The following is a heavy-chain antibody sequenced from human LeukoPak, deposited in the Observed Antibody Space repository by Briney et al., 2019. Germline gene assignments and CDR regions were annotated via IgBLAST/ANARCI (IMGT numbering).Heavy chain of an antibody. D-gene: IGHD3-22*01. V-gene: IGHV3-15*01. J-gene: IGHJ6*02. Sequence: GGSLRLSCAASGFTFSNAWMSWVRQAPGKGLEWVGRIKSKTDGGTTDYAAPVKGRFTISRDDSKNTLYLQMNSLKTEDTAVYYCTTDPYYYDSSGYYHPYYYGMDVWGQGTTVTVSS. CDR2: IKSKTDGGTT. CDR3: TTDPYYYDSSGYYHPYYYGMDV. CDR1: GFTFSNAW.